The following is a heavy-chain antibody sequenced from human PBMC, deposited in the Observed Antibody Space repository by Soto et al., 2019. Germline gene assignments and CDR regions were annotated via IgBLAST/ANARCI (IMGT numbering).Heavy chain of an antibody. D-gene: IGHD4-17*01. J-gene: IGHJ4*02. Sequence: GGSLRLSCAASGFTVSNNYLSWIRQAPGKGLEWVSVIYSGGSTYYADSVKGRFSISRDNSMNTVYLQMNSLRAEDTAVYYCVRSNYGGNVYDYWGQGT. CDR2: IYSGGST. CDR1: GFTVSNNY. V-gene: IGHV3-66*01. CDR3: VRSNYGGNVYDY.